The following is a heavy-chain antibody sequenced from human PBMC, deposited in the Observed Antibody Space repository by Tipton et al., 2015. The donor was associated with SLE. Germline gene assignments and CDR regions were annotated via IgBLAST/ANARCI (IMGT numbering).Heavy chain of an antibody. CDR3: ARDTPADLALIV. V-gene: IGHV1-69*01. D-gene: IGHD3-16*02. J-gene: IGHJ4*02. CDR2: ILPIVGTT. Sequence: QVQLVQSGSELKKPGASVKVSCKASGYTFTTYAMNWVRQAPGQGLEWMGGILPIVGTTNYAQRLQGRVTITADESTNTAYMELSSLRSEDTAVYYCARDTPADLALIVWGQGTLVTVSS. CDR1: GYTFTTYA.